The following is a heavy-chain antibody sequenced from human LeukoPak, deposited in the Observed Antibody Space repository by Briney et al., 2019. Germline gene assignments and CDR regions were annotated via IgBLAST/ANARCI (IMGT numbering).Heavy chain of an antibody. CDR2: ISGNGGST. V-gene: IGHV3-23*01. CDR3: ASLDCSSTNCYAGWNWSDP. J-gene: IGHJ5*02. Sequence: PGGSLRLSCAASGFTFSMYAMRWVRQAPGKGLEWVSTISGNGGSTYFADSVKGRFTISRDNSKNTVYLQMNSLRAKDTDVYYCASLDCSSTNCYAGWNWSDPWGQGTLVTVSS. CDR1: GFTFSMYA. D-gene: IGHD2-2*01.